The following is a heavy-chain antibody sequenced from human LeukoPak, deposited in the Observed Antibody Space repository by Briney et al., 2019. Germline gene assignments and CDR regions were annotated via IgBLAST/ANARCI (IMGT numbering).Heavy chain of an antibody. Sequence: SETLSLTCAVYGGSFSGYYWSWIRQPPGKGLEWIGEINHSGSTNYNPSLKSRVTISVDTSKNQFSLKLSSVTAADTAVYYCAREVVEMATIPFDYWGQGTLVTVSS. CDR2: INHSGST. CDR1: GGSFSGYY. V-gene: IGHV4-34*01. D-gene: IGHD5-24*01. CDR3: AREVVEMATIPFDY. J-gene: IGHJ4*02.